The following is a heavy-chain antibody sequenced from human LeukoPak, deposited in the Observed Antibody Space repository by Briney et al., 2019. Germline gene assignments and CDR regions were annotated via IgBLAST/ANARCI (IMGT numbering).Heavy chain of an antibody. CDR3: ARMGTNSTSTYSTYYHFYYMDV. V-gene: IGHV4-59*08. J-gene: IGHJ6*03. CDR2: IFSSGNT. D-gene: IGHD6-13*01. CDR1: GDSIRGYY. Sequence: SETLSLTCSVSGDSIRGYYWSWIRQSPGKGLEWIGYIFSSGNTNYNPSLKSRVFISVDRSKNHFSLNLSSVTAADTALYYCARMGTNSTSTYSTYYHFYYMDVWGQGTTVTVSS.